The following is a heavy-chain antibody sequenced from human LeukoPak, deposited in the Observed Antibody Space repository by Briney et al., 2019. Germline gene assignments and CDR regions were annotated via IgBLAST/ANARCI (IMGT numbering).Heavy chain of an antibody. CDR2: IFTSGST. V-gene: IGHV4-4*07. D-gene: IGHD3-22*01. J-gene: IGHJ5*02. Sequence: SETLSLTCTVSGGSISTFYWSWIRQPAGKGLEWIGRIFTSGSTNYNPSLKSRVTISVDTSKNQFSLKLSSVTAADTAVYYCARDPYYYDSSGYPLPNWFDPWGQGTLVTVSS. CDR1: GGSISTFY. CDR3: ARDPYYYDSSGYPLPNWFDP.